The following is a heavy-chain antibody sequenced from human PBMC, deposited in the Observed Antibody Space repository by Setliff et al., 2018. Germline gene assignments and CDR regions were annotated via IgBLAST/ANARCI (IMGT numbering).Heavy chain of an antibody. Sequence: SETLSLTCNVSGVSIANTASYWSWIRQPPGKGLEWIGHIFKSGTNFHPSFRSRVSMSVDTSKSQFSLELTSVTAADTALYYCARDHFGVAGDSWGPGTLVTVSS. CDR1: GVSIANTASY. CDR2: IFKSGT. CDR3: ARDHFGVAGDS. J-gene: IGHJ4*02. D-gene: IGHD3-3*01. V-gene: IGHV4-61*09.